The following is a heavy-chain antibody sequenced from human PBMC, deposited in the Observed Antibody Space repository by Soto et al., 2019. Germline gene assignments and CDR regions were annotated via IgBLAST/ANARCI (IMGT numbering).Heavy chain of an antibody. D-gene: IGHD2-2*01. Sequence: TSETLSLTCVVSGGSISSSYWWSWVRQAPGKGLEWISYISRTGNTIYYADSVKGRFTISRDNAQNSLYLQMNSLRVDDTAVYYCVKFYAAIYYYGMDVWGQGTTVTVSS. J-gene: IGHJ6*02. V-gene: IGHV3-48*01. CDR1: GGSISSSYW. CDR3: VKFYAAIYYYGMDV. CDR2: ISRTGNTI.